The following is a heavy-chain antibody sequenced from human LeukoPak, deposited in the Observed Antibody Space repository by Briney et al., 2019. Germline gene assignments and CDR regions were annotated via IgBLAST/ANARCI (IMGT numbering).Heavy chain of an antibody. J-gene: IGHJ6*02. Sequence: SETLSLTCGVYGGSFSGYYWSWIRQPPGKGLEWIGEINHSGSTNYNPSLKSRVTISVDTSKNQFSLKLSSVTAADTAVYYCARGARDVGKRLRLNPTRDLRGMDVWGQGTTVTVSS. CDR3: ARGARDVGKRLRLNPTRDLRGMDV. D-gene: IGHD5-12*01. CDR2: INHSGST. CDR1: GGSFSGYY. V-gene: IGHV4-34*01.